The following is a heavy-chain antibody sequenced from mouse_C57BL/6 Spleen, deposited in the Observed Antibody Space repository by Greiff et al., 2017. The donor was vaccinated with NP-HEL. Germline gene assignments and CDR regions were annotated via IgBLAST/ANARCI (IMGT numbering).Heavy chain of an antibody. Sequence: QVQLQQSGPELVKPGASVKISCKASGYAFSSSWMNWVKQRPGKGLEWIGRIYPGDGDTNYNGKFKGKATLTADKSSSTAYMQLSSLTSEDSAVYFCAAGDYGYGFAYWGQGTLVTVSA. CDR1: GYAFSSSW. V-gene: IGHV1-82*01. CDR3: AAGDYGYGFAY. D-gene: IGHD2-2*01. CDR2: IYPGDGDT. J-gene: IGHJ3*01.